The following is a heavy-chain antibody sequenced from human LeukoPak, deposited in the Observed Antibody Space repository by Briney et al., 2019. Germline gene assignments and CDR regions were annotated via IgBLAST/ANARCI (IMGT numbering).Heavy chain of an antibody. CDR2: VSPSSIAI. V-gene: IGHV3-48*01. Sequence: GGSLRLSCAASGFTFSSYGLNWVRQAPGEGLEWVSYVSPSSIAIYYADSVKGRFTISRDNAKNSLYLQMNSLRAEDTAVYYCAREHTPYGSGCTAAYWGQGTLVTVSS. D-gene: IGHD6-19*01. J-gene: IGHJ4*02. CDR3: AREHTPYGSGCTAAY. CDR1: GFTFSSYG.